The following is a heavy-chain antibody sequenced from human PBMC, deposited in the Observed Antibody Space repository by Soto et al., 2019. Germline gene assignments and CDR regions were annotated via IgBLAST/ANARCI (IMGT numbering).Heavy chain of an antibody. CDR1: GFTFSSYE. Sequence: GGSLRLSCAASGFTFSSYEMNWVRQAPGKGLEWVSYISSSGSTIYYADSVKGRFTISRDNAKNSLYLQMNSLRAEDTAVYYCARVERYCSSTSCYYFDYWGQGTLVTVSS. J-gene: IGHJ4*02. CDR3: ARVERYCSSTSCYYFDY. V-gene: IGHV3-48*03. CDR2: ISSSGSTI. D-gene: IGHD2-2*01.